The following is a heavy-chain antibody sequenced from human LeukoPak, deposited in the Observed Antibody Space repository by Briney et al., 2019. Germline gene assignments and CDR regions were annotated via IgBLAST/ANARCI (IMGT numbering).Heavy chain of an antibody. V-gene: IGHV3-23*01. Sequence: GGSLRLSCAASGFTFSSYAMSWVRQAPGTGLEWVSAIGGSGGSTYYADSVKGRFTISRDNSKNTLYLQMNSLEAEDAAEYYCARERNRAFDMWGQGTMVTVSS. CDR1: GFTFSSYA. D-gene: IGHD1-14*01. CDR2: IGGSGGST. CDR3: ARERNRAFDM. J-gene: IGHJ3*02.